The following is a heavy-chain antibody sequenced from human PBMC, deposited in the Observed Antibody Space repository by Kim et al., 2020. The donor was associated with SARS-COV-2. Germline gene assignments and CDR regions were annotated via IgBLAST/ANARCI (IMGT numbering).Heavy chain of an antibody. V-gene: IGHV4-39*07. CDR3: ASPGGYSSGRYYYYGMDV. D-gene: IGHD6-19*01. Sequence: KSRVTISVDTSKNQFSLKLSSVTAADTAVYYCASPGGYSSGRYYYYGMDVWGQGTTVTVSS. J-gene: IGHJ6*02.